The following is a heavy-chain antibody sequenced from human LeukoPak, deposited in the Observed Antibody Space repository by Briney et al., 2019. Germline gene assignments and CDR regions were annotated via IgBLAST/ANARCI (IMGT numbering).Heavy chain of an antibody. J-gene: IGHJ4*02. D-gene: IGHD5-24*01. V-gene: IGHV3-30*18. Sequence: QPGRSLRLSCVASGFSFSRYDMHWVRQAPSKGLEWVAVISHDARNKIYADSVKGRFTISRDNSKNTLYLQMNSLRAEDTAVYYCAKDGVRDGYNHHQTAFDYWGQGTLVTVSS. CDR2: ISHDARNK. CDR3: AKDGVRDGYNHHQTAFDY. CDR1: GFSFSRYD.